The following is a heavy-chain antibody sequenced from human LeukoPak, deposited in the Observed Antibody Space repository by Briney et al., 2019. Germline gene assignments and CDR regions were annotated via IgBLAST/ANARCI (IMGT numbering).Heavy chain of an antibody. J-gene: IGHJ3*02. CDR3: ARDQSVRLLQTSSTYFKHVFAI. CDR2: ISAYNGNT. D-gene: IGHD6-13*01. V-gene: IGHV1-18*01. Sequence: ASVTVFCKTSGYTFTNYGISWVRQAPGLGLEWMGWISAYNGNTNYAQKVQGRVTMTTDTSTSTAYMELRSLRFDDTAVYYCARDQSVRLLQTSSTYFKHVFAIWGQGSMVTVSS. CDR1: GYTFTNYG.